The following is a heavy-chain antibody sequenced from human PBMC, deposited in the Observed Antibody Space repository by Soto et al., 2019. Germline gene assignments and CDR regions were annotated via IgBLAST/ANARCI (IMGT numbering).Heavy chain of an antibody. Sequence: QVQLVQSGAEVKKPGASVKVSYKASGYTFSSYDIHWVRQAPGQRPEWMGWINGGNGNTKYSQKFQGRVTIIRDTSATTVYMELTSLRPEDTADYYCARARGRAFDIWGRGTMVTVSS. CDR3: ARARGRAFDI. J-gene: IGHJ3*02. CDR1: GYTFSSYD. D-gene: IGHD6-6*01. V-gene: IGHV1-3*01. CDR2: INGGNGNT.